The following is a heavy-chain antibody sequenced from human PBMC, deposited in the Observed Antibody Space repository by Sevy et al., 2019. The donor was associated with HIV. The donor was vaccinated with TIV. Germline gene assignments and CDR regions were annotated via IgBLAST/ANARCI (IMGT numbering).Heavy chain of an antibody. CDR3: AREIEGATRYFDY. CDR2: IIPIFGTA. CDR1: GGTFSSYA. J-gene: IGHJ4*02. V-gene: IGHV1-69*13. Sequence: ASMKVSCKASGGTFSSYAISWVRQAPGQGLEWMGGIIPIFGTANYAQKFQGRVTITADESTSTAYMELSSLRSEDTAVYYCAREIEGATRYFDYWGQGTLVTVSS. D-gene: IGHD1-26*01.